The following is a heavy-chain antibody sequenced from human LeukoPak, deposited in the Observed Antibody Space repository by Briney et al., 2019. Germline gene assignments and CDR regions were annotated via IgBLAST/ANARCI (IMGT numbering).Heavy chain of an antibody. J-gene: IGHJ5*02. V-gene: IGHV4-31*03. Sequence: SETLSLTCTVSGVSISSGGYYWSWVRQHPGKGLEWIGYIYYSGSTYYNPSLKSRVTISVDTSKNQFSLKLSSVTAADTAVYYCARASRITIFGVVPGWFDPWGQGTLVTVSS. CDR2: IYYSGST. D-gene: IGHD3-3*01. CDR3: ARASRITIFGVVPGWFDP. CDR1: GVSISSGGYY.